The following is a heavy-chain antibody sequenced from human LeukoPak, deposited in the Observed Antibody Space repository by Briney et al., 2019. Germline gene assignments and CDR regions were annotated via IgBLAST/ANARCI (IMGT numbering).Heavy chain of an antibody. J-gene: IGHJ4*02. CDR1: GFTFSNAW. Sequence: GGSLRLSCAASGFTFSNAWMSWVRQAPGKGLEWVGRIKSKTDGETTDYAAPVKGRFTISRDDSKNTLYLQMNSLKTEDTAVYYCTTEIVLMVYAIWWGQGTLVTVSS. V-gene: IGHV3-15*01. D-gene: IGHD2-8*01. CDR3: TTEIVLMVYAIW. CDR2: IKSKTDGETT.